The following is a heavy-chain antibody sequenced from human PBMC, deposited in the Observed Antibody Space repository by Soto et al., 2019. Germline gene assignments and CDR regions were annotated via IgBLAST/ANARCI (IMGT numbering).Heavy chain of an antibody. V-gene: IGHV4-34*01. Sequence: LSLTCAVNGGSLSGYYWSWIRQSPGKGLEWIGEINHRGSSDYNPSLKSRVTISIDASKNHVTLELTSVTAADTAVYYCARSDNRNSLYGVDVWGQGTAVTVSS. CDR2: INHRGSS. J-gene: IGHJ6*02. D-gene: IGHD1-7*01. CDR3: ARSDNRNSLYGVDV. CDR1: GGSLSGYY.